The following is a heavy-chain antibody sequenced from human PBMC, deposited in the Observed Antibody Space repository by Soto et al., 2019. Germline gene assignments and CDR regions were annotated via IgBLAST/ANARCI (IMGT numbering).Heavy chain of an antibody. CDR2: ISAYNGNT. CDR1: GYTFTSYG. CDR3: ARKQWLALAGYYYYYMDV. Sequence: ASVKVSCKASGYTFTSYGISWVRQAPGQGLEWMGWISAYNGNTNYAQKLQGRVTTTTDTSTSTAYMELRSLRSDDTAVYYCARKQWLALAGYYYYYMDVWGKGTTVTVSS. D-gene: IGHD6-19*01. V-gene: IGHV1-18*01. J-gene: IGHJ6*03.